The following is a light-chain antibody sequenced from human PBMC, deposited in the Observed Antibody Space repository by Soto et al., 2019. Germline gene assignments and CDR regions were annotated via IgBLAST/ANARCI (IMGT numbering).Light chain of an antibody. V-gene: IGKV3-15*01. CDR3: QQYDKWPRK. CDR2: GAS. Sequence: EIVITQSPATLSVSPVERVSFSCRSSQSGSRNLAWYQQRPGQAPRLLIYGASTRATGVPARFSGRGSGTEFTLTISSLQSEDLAVYYGQQYDKWPRKFGQGTKVDIK. J-gene: IGKJ1*01. CDR1: QSGSRN.